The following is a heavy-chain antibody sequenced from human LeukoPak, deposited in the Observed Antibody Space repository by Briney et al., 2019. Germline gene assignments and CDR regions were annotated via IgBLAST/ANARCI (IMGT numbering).Heavy chain of an antibody. CDR2: ISYDGSNE. J-gene: IGHJ4*02. Sequence: GRSLRLSCAASGFTFSSYVMHWVRQAPGKGLEWVAIISYDGSNEYYADSVKGRFAISRDNSKNTLYLQMNSLRAEDTAVYYCAKLTGLRYFDWLLYFDYWGQGTLVTVSS. D-gene: IGHD3-9*01. CDR1: GFTFSSYV. CDR3: AKLTGLRYFDWLLYFDY. V-gene: IGHV3-30*09.